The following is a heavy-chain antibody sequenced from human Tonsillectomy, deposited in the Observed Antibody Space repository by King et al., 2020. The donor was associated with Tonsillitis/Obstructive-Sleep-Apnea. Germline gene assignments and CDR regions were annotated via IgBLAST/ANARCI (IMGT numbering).Heavy chain of an antibody. J-gene: IGHJ5*02. CDR2: IYYSGST. D-gene: IGHD6-25*01. Sequence: PLQESGPGLVKPSETLSLTCTVSGGSISSSSYYWGWIRQPPGKGLEWIGSIYYSGSTYYNPSLKSRVTISVDTSKNQFSLKLSSVTAADTAVYYCARHPYSSVNWFDPWGQGTLVTVSS. V-gene: IGHV4-39*01. CDR3: ARHPYSSVNWFDP. CDR1: GGSISSSSYY.